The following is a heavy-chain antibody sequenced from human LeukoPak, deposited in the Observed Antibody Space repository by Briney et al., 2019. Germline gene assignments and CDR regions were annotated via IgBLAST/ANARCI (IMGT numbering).Heavy chain of an antibody. CDR1: GASIYGYY. CDR2: IHYSGST. Sequence: ASETLSLTCTVSGASIYGYYWSWIRQPPGKGLEWIGSIHYSGSTYYIPSLKSRITISLDMSKNQYSLKLTSVTAADTAVYYCARDVGFFDIDYWGQGILVTVSS. V-gene: IGHV4-59*12. J-gene: IGHJ4*02. D-gene: IGHD3-9*01. CDR3: ARDVGFFDIDY.